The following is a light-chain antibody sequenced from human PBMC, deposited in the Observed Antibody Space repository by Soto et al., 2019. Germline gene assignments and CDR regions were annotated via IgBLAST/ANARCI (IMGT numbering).Light chain of an antibody. CDR3: CSYAGSGTAHVV. Sequence: QSALTQPASVSGSPGQSITISCTGTSSDVGSYNLVSWYQRHPDKAPKLMIYEGSKRPSGVSNRFSGSKSGNTASLTISGLQAEDEADYYCCSYAGSGTAHVVFGGGTKLTVL. V-gene: IGLV2-23*01. J-gene: IGLJ2*01. CDR1: SSDVGSYNL. CDR2: EGS.